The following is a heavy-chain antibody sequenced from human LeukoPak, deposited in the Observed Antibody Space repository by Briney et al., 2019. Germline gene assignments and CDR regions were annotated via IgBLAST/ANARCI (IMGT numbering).Heavy chain of an antibody. D-gene: IGHD3-10*01. J-gene: IGHJ4*02. CDR2: ISGSGGST. CDR3: AKDIRFGVRGVITIDY. V-gene: IGHV3-23*01. CDR1: VFTFSSYA. Sequence: PGASLRLSCAASVFTFSSYAMSWVRQAPGKGLEWVSAISGSGGSTYYADSVKGRFTISRDNSKNTLYLQMNSLRAEDTAVYYCAKDIRFGVRGVITIDYWGQGTLVTVSS.